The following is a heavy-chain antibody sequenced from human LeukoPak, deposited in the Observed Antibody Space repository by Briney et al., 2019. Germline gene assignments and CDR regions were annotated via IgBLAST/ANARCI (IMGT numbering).Heavy chain of an antibody. CDR1: GFTFSSYA. D-gene: IGHD3-10*01. J-gene: IGHJ3*02. V-gene: IGHV3-23*01. Sequence: PGGSLRLSCAASGFTFSSYAMSWVRQAPGKGLEWVSAISGSGGNTYYADSVKGRFTISRDNSKNTLYLQMNSLRAEDTAVYYCAREKTDWITMVRVGAFDIWGQGTMVTVSS. CDR3: AREKTDWITMVRVGAFDI. CDR2: ISGSGGNT.